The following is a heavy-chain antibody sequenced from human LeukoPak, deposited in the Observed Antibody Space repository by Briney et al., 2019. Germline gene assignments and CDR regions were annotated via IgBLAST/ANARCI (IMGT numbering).Heavy chain of an antibody. Sequence: GGSLRLSCAASGFTFSDYYMSWIRQAPGKGLEWVSYISSSGSTIYYADSVKGRFTISRDNAKNSLYLQMNSLRAEDTAVYYCARQPYSSGLSLNFDYWGQGTLVTVSS. CDR2: ISSSGSTI. D-gene: IGHD6-19*01. CDR3: ARQPYSSGLSLNFDY. CDR1: GFTFSDYY. V-gene: IGHV3-11*04. J-gene: IGHJ4*02.